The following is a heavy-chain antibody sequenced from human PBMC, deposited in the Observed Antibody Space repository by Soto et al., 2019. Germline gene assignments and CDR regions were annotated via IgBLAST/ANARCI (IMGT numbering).Heavy chain of an antibody. CDR2: IYYSGST. D-gene: IGHD6-19*01. CDR1: GGSISSSSYY. J-gene: IGHJ5*02. V-gene: IGHV4-39*01. Sequence: SETLSLTCTVSGGSISSSSYYWGWIRQPPGKGLEWIGSIYYSGSTYYNPSLKSRVTISVDTSKNQFSLKLSSVTAADTAVYYCAGVPGDSSGWYHWIGWFDPWGQGTLVTVSS. CDR3: AGVPGDSSGWYHWIGWFDP.